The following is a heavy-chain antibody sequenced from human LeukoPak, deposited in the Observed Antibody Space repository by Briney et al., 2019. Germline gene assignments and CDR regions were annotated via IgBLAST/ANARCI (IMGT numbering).Heavy chain of an antibody. J-gene: IGHJ4*02. CDR1: GGSISSYY. V-gene: IGHV4-59*01. CDR3: ARSLAIWGNYFDY. D-gene: IGHD3-16*01. CDR2: IYYSGST. Sequence: PSETLSLTCTVSGGSISSYYWSWIRQPPGKGLGWIGYIYYSGSTNYNPSLKSRVTISVDTSKNQFSLKLSSVTAADTAVYYCARSLAIWGNYFDYWGQGTLVTVSS.